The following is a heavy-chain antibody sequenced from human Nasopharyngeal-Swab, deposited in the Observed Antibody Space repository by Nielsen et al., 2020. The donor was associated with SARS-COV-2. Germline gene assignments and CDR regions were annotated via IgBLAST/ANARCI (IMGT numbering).Heavy chain of an antibody. CDR2: IYYSGST. V-gene: IGHV4-39*07. CDR3: VGSSWYGDYYYYYGMDV. Sequence: SETLSLTCTVSGGSISSSSYYWCWLRQPPGKGLEWIGSIYYSGSTYYNPSLKSRVTISVDTSKNQFSLKLSSVTAADTAVYYCVGSSWYGDYYYYYGMDVWGQGTTVTVSS. D-gene: IGHD6-13*01. J-gene: IGHJ6*02. CDR1: GGSISSSSYY.